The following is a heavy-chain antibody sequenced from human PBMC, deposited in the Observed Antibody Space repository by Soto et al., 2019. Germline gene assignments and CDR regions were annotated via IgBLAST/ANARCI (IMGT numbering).Heavy chain of an antibody. CDR2: INAKTGAT. D-gene: IGHD1-26*01. J-gene: IGHJ4*02. CDR3: GRDEDQWDQRLLDY. V-gene: IGHV1-18*01. Sequence: QVRLVQSGAEVGQPGASVKVSCKASGHTSRNNGISWVRQAPGQGLEWMGFINAKTGATNYARKFRGRLTLTTDTFTRTVDMEPRSLRSDDTAVYSCGRDEDQWDQRLLDYWGQGTLVTVSS. CDR1: GHTSRNNG.